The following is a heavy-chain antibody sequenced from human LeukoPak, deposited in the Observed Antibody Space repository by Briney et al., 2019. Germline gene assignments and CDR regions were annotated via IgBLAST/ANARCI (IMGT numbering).Heavy chain of an antibody. J-gene: IGHJ4*02. D-gene: IGHD1-1*01. CDR3: ARGGDGHNSYLDF. V-gene: IGHV3-21*06. CDR2: ISYSSTVL. Sequence: PGGSLRLSCEGSGFTFSTFSLNWVRRAPGKGLEWVASISYSSTVLYYADSLKGRFTISRDNTQNSVYLEMNSLRVEDTAVYFCARGGDGHNSYLDFWGQGTLVSVPS. CDR1: GFTFSTFS.